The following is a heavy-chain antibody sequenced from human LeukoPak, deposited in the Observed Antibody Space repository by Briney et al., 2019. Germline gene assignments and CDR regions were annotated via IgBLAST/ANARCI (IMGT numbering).Heavy chain of an antibody. CDR1: GDSVSSGSYY. D-gene: IGHD2-15*01. V-gene: IGHV4-61*01. J-gene: IGHJ6*02. CDR3: ARELLGLDV. Sequence: SETLSLTCTVSGDSVSSGSYYWSWIRQPPGKGLDWIGYISYSGSTYYNPSLKSRVTISVDASKNQFSLKLRSVTAADTAVYYCARELLGLDVWGQGTTVTVSS. CDR2: ISYSGST.